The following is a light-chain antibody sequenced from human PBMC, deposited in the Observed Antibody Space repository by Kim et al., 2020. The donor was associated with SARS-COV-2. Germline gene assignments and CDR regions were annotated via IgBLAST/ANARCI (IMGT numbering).Light chain of an antibody. Sequence: QAVVTQEPSLTVSPGGTVTLTCDSNTGPVTSGHYPYWFQQRPGQAPRTLIYDTNNKHSWTPARFSGALLGDKAALTLSGAQPEDEAEYYCLLSYRGPWVFGGGTQLTVL. CDR1: TGPVTSGHY. CDR3: LLSYRGPWV. J-gene: IGLJ3*02. CDR2: DTN. V-gene: IGLV7-46*01.